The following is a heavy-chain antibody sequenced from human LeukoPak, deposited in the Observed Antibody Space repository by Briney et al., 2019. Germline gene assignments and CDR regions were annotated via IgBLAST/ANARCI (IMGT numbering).Heavy chain of an antibody. J-gene: IGHJ3*01. CDR3: AKLRQWLRLDDAFDV. V-gene: IGHV3-23*01. CDR2: ISGSGGGT. Sequence: GGSLRLSCAASGFTFSGYVMTWVRQAPGKGLEWVSAISGSGGGTYYADSVKGRFTISRDNSRNTLYLHMNSLRAEDTAVYYCAKLRQWLRLDDAFDVWGQGTMVTVSS. D-gene: IGHD5-12*01. CDR1: GFTFSGYV.